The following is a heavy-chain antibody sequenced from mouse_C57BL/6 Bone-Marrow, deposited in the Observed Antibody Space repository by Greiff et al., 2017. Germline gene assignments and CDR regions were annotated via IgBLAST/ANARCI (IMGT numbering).Heavy chain of an antibody. J-gene: IGHJ1*03. V-gene: IGHV1-72*01. CDR2: LDTNSGGP. CDR1: GYTFTSYW. Sequence: QVQLKQPGAELVKPGASVKLSCKASGYTFTSYWMHWVKQRPGRGLEWIGRLDTNSGGPKSNEKLKSKANLTVDKPSSTAYMQLSSLTSKDAAVYYCARRRCHWYFDVWGTGTTVTVSS. CDR3: ARRRCHWYFDV. D-gene: IGHD6-1*01.